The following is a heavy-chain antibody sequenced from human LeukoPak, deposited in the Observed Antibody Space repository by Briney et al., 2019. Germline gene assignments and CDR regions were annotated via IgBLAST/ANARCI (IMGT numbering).Heavy chain of an antibody. J-gene: IGHJ5*02. CDR1: GGSISSSSYY. CDR2: IYYSGST. D-gene: IGHD3-10*01. Sequence: PSETLSLTCTVSGGSISSSSYYWGWIRQPPGTGLEWIGSIYYSGSTYYNPSLKSRVTISVDTSKNQFSLKLSSVTAADTAVYYCASCFGSGSSFWFDPWGQGTLVTVSS. V-gene: IGHV4-39*07. CDR3: ASCFGSGSSFWFDP.